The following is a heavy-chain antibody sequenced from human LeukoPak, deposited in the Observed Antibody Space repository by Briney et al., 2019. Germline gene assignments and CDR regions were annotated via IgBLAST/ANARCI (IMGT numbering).Heavy chain of an antibody. CDR3: ARSAGDSSGWTLNY. CDR2: VYYSGST. J-gene: IGHJ4*02. D-gene: IGHD6-19*01. Sequence: SETLSLTCTVSGGSIRSDFWSWIRQPPGKGLEWIGYVYYSGSTNYSPSLNSRVTISIDTSKNKFSLKLTSVTAADTAVYYCARSAGDSSGWTLNYWGQGTLVTVSS. V-gene: IGHV4-59*01. CDR1: GGSIRSDF.